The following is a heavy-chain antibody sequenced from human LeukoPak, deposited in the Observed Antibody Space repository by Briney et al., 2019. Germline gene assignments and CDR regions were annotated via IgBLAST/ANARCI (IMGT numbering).Heavy chain of an antibody. CDR2: MNPNSGNT. D-gene: IGHD3-3*01. CDR3: ARGLRFLEWPHDDY. CDR1: GYTFTSYD. Sequence: ASVKVSCKASGYTFTSYDINWVRQATGQGLEWMGWMNPNSGNTGYAQKFQGRVTMTRNTSISTAYMELSSLRSEDTVVYYCARGLRFLEWPHDDYWGQGTLVTVSS. V-gene: IGHV1-8*01. J-gene: IGHJ4*02.